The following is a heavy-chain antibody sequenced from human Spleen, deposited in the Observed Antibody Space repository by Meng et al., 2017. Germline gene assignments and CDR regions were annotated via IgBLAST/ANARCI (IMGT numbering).Heavy chain of an antibody. J-gene: IGHJ4*02. CDR2: ISYDGSNK. D-gene: IGHD5-18*01. CDR3: ARDDPGYRFDY. CDR1: GFTFSSYA. Sequence: GESLKISCAASGFTFSSYAMHWVRQAPGKGLEWVAVISYDGSNKYYADSVKGRFTISRDNSKNTLYLQLNSLRAEDTAVYYCARDDPGYRFDYWGQGTLVTVSS. V-gene: IGHV3-30*07.